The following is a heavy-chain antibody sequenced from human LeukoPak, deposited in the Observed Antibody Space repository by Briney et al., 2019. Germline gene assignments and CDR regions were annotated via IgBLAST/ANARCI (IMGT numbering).Heavy chain of an antibody. CDR3: AREVYGVGATPFDL. CDR1: GFTFSRHW. V-gene: IGHV3-74*03. J-gene: IGHJ4*02. CDR2: IESDGTKS. D-gene: IGHD1-26*01. Sequence: GGSLRLSCAASGFTFSRHWMRWVRQAPGKGLVWVSHIESDGTKSKYADFVGGRFTISRDNAKNTVYLQMNSLRAEDTAVYYCAREVYGVGATPFDLWGQGDLVTVSS.